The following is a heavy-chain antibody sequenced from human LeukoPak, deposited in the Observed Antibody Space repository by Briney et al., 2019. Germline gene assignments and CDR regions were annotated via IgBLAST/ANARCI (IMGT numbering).Heavy chain of an antibody. CDR2: IFYTGST. D-gene: IGHD6-6*01. V-gene: IGHV4-61*01. J-gene: IGHJ4*02. Sequence: SAALSLTCTVSGGSVSSGNYFWPWIRQPPGKGLEWLGYIFYTGSTNYNPSLKSRVTISVDTSKNQFSLRLSSVTAADTAVYYCARSGYSSSLHFDYWGQGTLVTVSS. CDR1: GGSVSSGNYF. CDR3: ARSGYSSSLHFDY.